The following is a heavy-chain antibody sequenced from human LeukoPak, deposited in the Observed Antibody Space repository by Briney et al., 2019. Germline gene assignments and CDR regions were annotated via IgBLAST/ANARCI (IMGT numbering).Heavy chain of an antibody. CDR3: AKVSNTGQLGFFDL. V-gene: IGHV3-23*01. Sequence: GGSLRLSCAASGFTFSNYSMNWVRQAPGKGLEWVSGINDSGGSTYYADSVKGRFTISRDNSKNTLYLQMNRLRTEDTAVYYCAKVSNTGQLGFFDLWGRGTLVTVSS. D-gene: IGHD4-11*01. J-gene: IGHJ2*01. CDR1: GFTFSNYS. CDR2: INDSGGST.